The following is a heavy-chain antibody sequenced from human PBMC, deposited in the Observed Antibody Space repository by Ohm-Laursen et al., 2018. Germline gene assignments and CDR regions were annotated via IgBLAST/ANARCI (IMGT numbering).Heavy chain of an antibody. CDR1: GDSITNFY. CDR3: ATVRGEH. Sequence: TLSLTCTVSGDSITNFYWSWFRQPPGKGLEWIAYIHHRGYTNYNPSLKGRVTISIDTSKNQFSLKLSSLTAADTAIYYCATVRGEHWGQGTLVTVSS. CDR2: IHHRGYT. V-gene: IGHV4-59*08. D-gene: IGHD6-19*01. J-gene: IGHJ4*02.